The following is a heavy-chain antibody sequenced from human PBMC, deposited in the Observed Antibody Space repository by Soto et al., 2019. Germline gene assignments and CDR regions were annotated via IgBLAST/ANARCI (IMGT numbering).Heavy chain of an antibody. CDR2: VSYGGSKK. Sequence: PGGSLRLSCAASGFSFSTFGMHWVRQAPGKGLEWVATVSYGGSKKYSADSMKGRFTISRDNSKKILYLQVSSLRAADTAVYHCAKDYLGSSNTFDIWGQGTMVTVSS. J-gene: IGHJ3*02. V-gene: IGHV3-30*18. D-gene: IGHD2-2*01. CDR3: AKDYLGSSNTFDI. CDR1: GFSFSTFG.